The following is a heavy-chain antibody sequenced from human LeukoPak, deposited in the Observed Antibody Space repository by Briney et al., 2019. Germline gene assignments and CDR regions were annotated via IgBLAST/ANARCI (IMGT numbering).Heavy chain of an antibody. J-gene: IGHJ4*02. CDR3: AKDGYSSGWYDYFDY. CDR2: ISWNSGSI. D-gene: IGHD6-19*01. CDR1: GGSISSGGYS. V-gene: IGHV3-9*01. Sequence: LSLTCAVSGGSISSGGYSWSWIRQPPGKGLEWVSGISWNSGSIGYADSVKGRFTISRDNAKNSLYLQMNSLRAEDTALYYCAKDGYSSGWYDYFDYWGQGTLVTVSS.